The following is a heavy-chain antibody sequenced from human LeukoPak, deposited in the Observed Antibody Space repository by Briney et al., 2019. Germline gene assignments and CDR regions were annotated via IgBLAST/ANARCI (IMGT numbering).Heavy chain of an antibody. CDR3: GRDALVGYFSYYYMDV. D-gene: IGHD2-15*01. J-gene: IGHJ6*03. Sequence: SETLSLTCTVSGGSISSHYWTWIRQSPVKGLEWIGDISNSGSTSYNPSLKSRVTISIDTSKNQFSLKPSSVTAADTAVYYCGRDALVGYFSYYYMDVWGKGTTVTVSS. CDR1: GGSISSHY. V-gene: IGHV4-59*11. CDR2: ISNSGST.